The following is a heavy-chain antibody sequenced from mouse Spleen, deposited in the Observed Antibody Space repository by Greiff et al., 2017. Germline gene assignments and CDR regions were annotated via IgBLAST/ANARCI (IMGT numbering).Heavy chain of an antibody. V-gene: IGHV1-81*01. J-gene: IGHJ4*01. CDR2: IYPRSGNT. D-gene: IGHD2-1*01. Sequence: VQLQQSGAELARPGASVKLSCKASGYTFTSYGISWVKQRTGQGLEWIGEIYPRSGNTYYNEKFKGKATLTADKSSSTAYMELRSLTSEDAAVYFCARKRDGNYENGYAMDYWGQGTSGTVSS. CDR3: ARKRDGNYENGYAMDY. CDR1: GYTFTSYG.